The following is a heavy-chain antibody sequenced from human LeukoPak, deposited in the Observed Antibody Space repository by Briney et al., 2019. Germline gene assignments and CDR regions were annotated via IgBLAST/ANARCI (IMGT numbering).Heavy chain of an antibody. V-gene: IGHV4-30-4*01. D-gene: IGHD3-10*01. Sequence: SGTLSLTCSVSGGSISRSDYYWSWIRQPPGKGLEWIGYIYYSGITYYNPSLKSRVTISVDTSKNQFSLKLSSVTAADTAVYYCATYGSGSYRFDPWGQGTLVTVSS. J-gene: IGHJ5*02. CDR1: GGSISRSDYY. CDR2: IYYSGIT. CDR3: ATYGSGSYRFDP.